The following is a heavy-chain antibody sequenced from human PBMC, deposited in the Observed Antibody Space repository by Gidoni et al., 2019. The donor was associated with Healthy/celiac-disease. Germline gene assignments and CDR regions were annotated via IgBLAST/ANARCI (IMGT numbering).Heavy chain of an antibody. D-gene: IGHD2-15*01. J-gene: IGHJ4*02. V-gene: IGHV3-23*01. Sequence: EVQLLESGGGLVQPGGSLRLSCSASGFTFSSYAMGWVRQAPGKGLEWVSAISGSGGSTYYADSVKGRFTISRDNSKNTLYLQMNSLRAEDTAVYYCAKTNRVVVAALFDYWGQGTLVTVSS. CDR3: AKTNRVVVAALFDY. CDR2: ISGSGGST. CDR1: GFTFSSYA.